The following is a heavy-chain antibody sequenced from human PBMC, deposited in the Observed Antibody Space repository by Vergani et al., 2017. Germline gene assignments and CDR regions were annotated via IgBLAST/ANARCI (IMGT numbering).Heavy chain of an antibody. J-gene: IGHJ6*03. CDR2: INHSGST. CDR3: ARGRPAARPHYYYYYMDV. V-gene: IGHV4-34*01. CDR1: GGSFSGYY. D-gene: IGHD6-6*01. Sequence: QVQLQQWGAGLLKPSETLSLTCAVDGGSFSGYYWSWIRQPPGKGLEWVGEINHSGSTNYNPSLKIRVTISVDTSTTQFSLKLRSVTAADTAVYYCARGRPAARPHYYYYYMDVWGKGTTVTVSS.